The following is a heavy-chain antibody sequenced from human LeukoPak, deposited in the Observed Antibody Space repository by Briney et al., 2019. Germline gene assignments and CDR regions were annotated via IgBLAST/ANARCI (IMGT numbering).Heavy chain of an antibody. CDR1: GFTFSSYG. CDR3: ARDLEYSSSTNAFDI. V-gene: IGHV3-30*03. J-gene: IGHJ3*02. Sequence: GGSLRLSCVASGFTFSSYGMHWVRQAPGKGLEWVSVISYDTITTYYADSVKGRFTISRDNAKNSLYLQMNSLRAEDTAVYYCARDLEYSSSTNAFDIWGQGTMVTVSS. CDR2: ISYDTITT. D-gene: IGHD6-6*01.